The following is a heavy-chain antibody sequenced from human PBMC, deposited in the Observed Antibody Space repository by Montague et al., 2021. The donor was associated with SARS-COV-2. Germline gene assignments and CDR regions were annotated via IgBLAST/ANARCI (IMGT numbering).Heavy chain of an antibody. V-gene: IGHV3-48*03. CDR1: GFTFSRYE. CDR3: VREGSGWFFDY. Sequence: SLRLSCAASGFTFSRYEMNWVRQAPGKGLEWLSSISYSGGITNYADSVRGRFTIPRDFAKNSLYLQMSSLRAEDTAVYYCVREGSGWFFDYWGQGALVTVSS. CDR2: ISYSGGIT. D-gene: IGHD2-15*01. J-gene: IGHJ4*02.